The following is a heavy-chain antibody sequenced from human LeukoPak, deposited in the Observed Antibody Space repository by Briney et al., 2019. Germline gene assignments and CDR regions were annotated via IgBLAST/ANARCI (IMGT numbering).Heavy chain of an antibody. V-gene: IGHV1-8*01. CDR2: MNPNSGNT. D-gene: IGHD3-22*01. J-gene: IGHJ4*02. CDR1: GYTFTSYD. CDR3: ARVQVHFYASSGHEDY. Sequence: GASVKVSCKASGYTFTSYDINWVRQATGQGLEWMGWMNPNSGNTGYAQKFQGRVTMTRNTSISTAYMELSSLRSEDTAVYYCARVQVHFYASSGHEDYWGQGTLVTVSS.